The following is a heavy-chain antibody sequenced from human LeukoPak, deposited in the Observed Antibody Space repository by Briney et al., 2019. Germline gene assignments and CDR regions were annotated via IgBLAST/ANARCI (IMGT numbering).Heavy chain of an antibody. CDR2: ISYDGSNK. Sequence: PRGSPRLSCAASGFTFSTYGMHWVCQAPGKGLEWVALISYDGSNKYYADSVKGRFTISRDNSKNTLFLQMNILRAEDTAVYYCANQRGRYCSGDSCYFILDYWGQGPLFPASS. CDR3: ANQRGRYCSGDSCYFILDY. J-gene: IGHJ4*02. V-gene: IGHV3-30*18. D-gene: IGHD2-15*01. CDR1: GFTFSTYG.